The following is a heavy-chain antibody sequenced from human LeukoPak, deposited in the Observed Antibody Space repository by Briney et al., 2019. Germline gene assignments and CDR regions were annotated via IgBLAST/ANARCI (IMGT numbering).Heavy chain of an antibody. CDR1: GGSISSYY. CDR3: ARLVWFGGDYFDY. V-gene: IGHV4-59*08. CDR2: IYYSGST. D-gene: IGHD3-10*01. Sequence: SETLSLTCTVSGGSISSYYWSWIRQPPGKGLEWIGCIYYSGSTNYNPSLRSRVTISVDTSKNQFSLKLSSVTAADTAVYYCARLVWFGGDYFDYWGQGTLVTVSS. J-gene: IGHJ4*02.